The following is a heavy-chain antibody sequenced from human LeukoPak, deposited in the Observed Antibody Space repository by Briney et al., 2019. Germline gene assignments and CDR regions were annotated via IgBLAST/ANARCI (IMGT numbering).Heavy chain of an antibody. Sequence: PGGSLRLSCAASGFTFSNYAMSWVRQAPGKGLEWVSTIDTTGGIHYADSVRGRFTISRDDSKNTVFLQMNSLRADDTAIYYCTSSYFETSHYPHYHFDYWGRGTLVTVSP. V-gene: IGHV3-23*01. D-gene: IGHD3-22*01. CDR2: IDTTGGI. CDR1: GFTFSNYA. J-gene: IGHJ4*02. CDR3: TSSYFETSHYPHYHFDY.